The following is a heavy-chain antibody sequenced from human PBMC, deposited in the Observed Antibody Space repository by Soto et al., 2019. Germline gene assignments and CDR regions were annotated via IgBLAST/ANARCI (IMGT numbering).Heavy chain of an antibody. Sequence: QVQLLQSGAELKRPGTSVKVSCKASGETFSTFAITWVRQAPGHGPEWMGGIIALFGTAHYARGFEDRVTMTAGESTSTAYMELRRLTSEDTAIYYFPRGSPCSTTTCSLNEVWFDPWGQGTLFTVST. CDR3: PRGSPCSTTTCSLNEVWFDP. CDR1: GETFSTFA. CDR2: IIALFGTA. V-gene: IGHV1-69*01. J-gene: IGHJ5*02. D-gene: IGHD1-1*01.